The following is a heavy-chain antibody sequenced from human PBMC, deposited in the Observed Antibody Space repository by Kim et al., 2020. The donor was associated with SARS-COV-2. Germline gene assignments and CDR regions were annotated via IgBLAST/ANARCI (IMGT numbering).Heavy chain of an antibody. D-gene: IGHD2-15*01. J-gene: IGHJ5*01. Sequence: SETLSLSCNVAGGSLRSYWLSWVRQIPGKVLECIGCIWHDSGHTDYNPSLKTRATISADTSKSQYSLRLTSVTARDTGVYFCARSGQWWEENWLDSWGQGMQVTVSS. CDR3: ARSGQWWEENWLDS. V-gene: IGHV4-4*09. CDR2: IWHDSGHT. CDR1: GGSLRSYW.